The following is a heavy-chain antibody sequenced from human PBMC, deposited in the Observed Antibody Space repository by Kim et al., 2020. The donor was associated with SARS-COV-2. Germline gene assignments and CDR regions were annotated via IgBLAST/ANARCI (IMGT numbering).Heavy chain of an antibody. J-gene: IGHJ4*02. Sequence: YVASVNGKFTLSRDDSKNTAYLQMNGLETEDTAVYYCTRLCLEIPMVFDCWGQGTLVTVSS. V-gene: IGHV3-73*01. D-gene: IGHD1-7*01. CDR3: TRLCLEIPMVFDC.